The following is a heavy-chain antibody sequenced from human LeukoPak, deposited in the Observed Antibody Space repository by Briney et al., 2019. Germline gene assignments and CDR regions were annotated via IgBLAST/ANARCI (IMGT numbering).Heavy chain of an antibody. Sequence: SETLSLTCTVSGGSISSYYWSWIRQPPGKGLEWIGHIYYSGSTNYNPSLKSRVTISVDTSRKQFSLKLNSVTAADTAVYYCAGGYSSDWYSDSWGQGSLVTVSS. J-gene: IGHJ4*02. CDR2: IYYSGST. V-gene: IGHV4-59*01. CDR3: AGGYSSDWYSDS. CDR1: GGSISSYY. D-gene: IGHD6-19*01.